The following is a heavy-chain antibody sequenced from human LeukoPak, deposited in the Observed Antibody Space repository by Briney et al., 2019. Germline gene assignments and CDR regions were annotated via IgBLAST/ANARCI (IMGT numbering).Heavy chain of an antibody. CDR2: ISAYNGNT. CDR3: ARDGAAAALDWFDP. Sequence: ASVKVSCKASGYTFTSYVISWVRQAPGQGLEWMGWISAYNGNTNYAQKLQGRVTMTTDTSTSTAYMELRSLRSDDTAVYYCARDGAAAALDWFDPWGQGTLVTVSS. J-gene: IGHJ5*02. V-gene: IGHV1-18*01. CDR1: GYTFTSYV. D-gene: IGHD6-13*01.